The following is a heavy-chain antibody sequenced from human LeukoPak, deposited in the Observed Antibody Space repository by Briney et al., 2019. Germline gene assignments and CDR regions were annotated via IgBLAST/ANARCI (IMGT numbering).Heavy chain of an antibody. CDR2: IRYDGSNK. CDR1: GFTFSSYG. J-gene: IGHJ4*02. CDR3: AKVGPKLYCSSTSCYIDY. Sequence: GGSLRLSCAASGFTFSSYGMHWVRQAPGKGLEWVAFIRYDGSNKYYADSVKGRFTISRDNSKNTLYLQMNSLRAEDTAVYYCAKVGPKLYCSSTSCYIDYWGQGTLVTVSS. D-gene: IGHD2-2*02. V-gene: IGHV3-30*02.